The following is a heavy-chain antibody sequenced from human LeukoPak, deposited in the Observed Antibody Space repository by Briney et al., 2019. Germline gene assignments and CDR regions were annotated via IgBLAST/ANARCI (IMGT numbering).Heavy chain of an antibody. CDR1: GGSISSGGYY. CDR3: ARIHRYCSGGACYVLDN. Sequence: SETLSLTCTVSGGSISSGGYYWSWIRQHPGKGLEWIGYVYYSGSTNYNPSFKSRITISVDTSRNQFSLQLSSATAADTAVYYCARIHRYCSGGACYVLDNWGQGTLVAVSS. J-gene: IGHJ4*02. CDR2: VYYSGST. V-gene: IGHV4-61*08. D-gene: IGHD2-15*01.